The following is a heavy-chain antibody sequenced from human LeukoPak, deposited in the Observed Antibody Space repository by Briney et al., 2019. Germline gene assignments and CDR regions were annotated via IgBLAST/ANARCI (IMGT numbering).Heavy chain of an antibody. CDR3: ARGTYRLRIDNWFDP. CDR2: INDNGAGT. J-gene: IGHJ5*02. CDR1: GFTFSSYA. Sequence: GGSLRLSCAASGFTFSSYAMSWVRQAPGKGLKWVSTINDNGAGTYYADSVKGRFTISRDNSYNTMSLQMNSLRAEDTAVYYCARGTYRLRIDNWFDPWGQGTLVTVSS. D-gene: IGHD1-26*01. V-gene: IGHV3-23*01.